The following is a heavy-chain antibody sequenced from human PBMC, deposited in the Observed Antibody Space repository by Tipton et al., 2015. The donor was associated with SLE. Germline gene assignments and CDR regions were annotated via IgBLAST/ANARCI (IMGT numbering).Heavy chain of an antibody. Sequence: GLVKPSETLSLTCSAYGGSFNVFNGYYCSWFRQPPGKGLEWIGEINQSGSTNYNPSLKSRVTISVDTSKNQFSLKLSSVTAADTAVYYCARVPAVYYYYMDVWGKGTTVTVSS. D-gene: IGHD2-2*01. J-gene: IGHJ6*03. CDR1: GGSFNVFNGYY. CDR2: INQSGST. CDR3: ARVPAVYYYYMDV. V-gene: IGHV4-34*01.